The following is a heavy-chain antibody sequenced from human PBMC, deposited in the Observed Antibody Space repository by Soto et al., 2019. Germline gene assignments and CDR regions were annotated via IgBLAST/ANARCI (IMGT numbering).Heavy chain of an antibody. Sequence: QVQLVESGGGVVQPGRSLRLSCAASGFTFSTYAMHWVRQAPGKGLEWVAIISSDGSNTYYADSVKGRITISRDNSKNTLYLQMNSLTAEDTAMYYCAKDFYHDIWSGQGGAFDIWGQGTKVTVSS. CDR1: GFTFSTYA. CDR2: ISSDGSNT. V-gene: IGHV3-30*18. CDR3: AKDFYHDIWSGQGGAFDI. D-gene: IGHD3-3*01. J-gene: IGHJ3*02.